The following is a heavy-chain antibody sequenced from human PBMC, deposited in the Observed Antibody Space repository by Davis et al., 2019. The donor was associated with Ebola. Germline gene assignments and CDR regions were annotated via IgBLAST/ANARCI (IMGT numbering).Heavy chain of an antibody. CDR3: TAYDSTFRNY. D-gene: IGHD3-22*01. J-gene: IGHJ4*02. CDR2: ISWDGRST. V-gene: IGHV3-43D*03. CDR1: GFTFSNSP. Sequence: PGGSLRLSCAGSGFTFSNSPMHWVRQAPGKGLEWVSLISWDGRSTAYGDSVRDRFTISRDNSGNFLYLQMNGLRVEDTALYYCTAYDSTFRNYWGQGTLVTVPS.